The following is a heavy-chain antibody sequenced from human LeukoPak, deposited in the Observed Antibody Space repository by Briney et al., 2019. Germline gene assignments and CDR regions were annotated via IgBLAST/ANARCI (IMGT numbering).Heavy chain of an antibody. D-gene: IGHD6-19*01. V-gene: IGHV1-8*01. CDR2: MNPNSGNT. Sequence: ASVKVSCKASGYTFTSYDINWVRQATGQGLEWMGWMNPNSGNTGYAQKFQGRVTMTRNTSISTAYMELSSLRSEDTDVYYCARVRRWLVPHSFDYWGQGTLVTVSS. CDR1: GYTFTSYD. J-gene: IGHJ4*02. CDR3: ARVRRWLVPHSFDY.